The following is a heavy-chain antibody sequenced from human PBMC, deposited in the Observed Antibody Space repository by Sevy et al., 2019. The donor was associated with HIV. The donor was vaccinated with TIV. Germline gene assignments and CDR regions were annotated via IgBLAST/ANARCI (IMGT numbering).Heavy chain of an antibody. CDR3: ARPGITSGYLYYFDY. Sequence: GGSLRLSCAASGLTFNSYPLHWVRQAPGKGLEWVAVVSHDGSTKYYADSVKGRFTISRDNSKNTLYLQMNSLRAEDTAVYYCARPGITSGYLYYFDYWGQGTLVTVSS. V-gene: IGHV3-30*04. D-gene: IGHD5-12*01. CDR2: VSHDGSTK. CDR1: GLTFNSYP. J-gene: IGHJ4*02.